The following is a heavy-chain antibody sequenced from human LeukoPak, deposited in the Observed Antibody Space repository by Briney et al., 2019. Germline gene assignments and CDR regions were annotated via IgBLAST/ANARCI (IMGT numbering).Heavy chain of an antibody. Sequence: SETLSLTCDVSGYSISNGNYWVWIRQPPGKGLEWIGSLYHSDTTYYNPSLKSLVTMSVDTSKNQFSLKLSFLTAADTAVYYCARQHDSYFYYYVDVWGKGTTVTVSS. CDR1: GYSISNGNY. CDR3: ARQHDSYFYYYVDV. V-gene: IGHV4-38-2*01. J-gene: IGHJ6*03. CDR2: LYHSDTT.